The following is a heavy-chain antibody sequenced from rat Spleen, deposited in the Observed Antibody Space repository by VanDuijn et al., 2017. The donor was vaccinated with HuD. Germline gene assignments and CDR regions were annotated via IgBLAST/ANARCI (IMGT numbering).Heavy chain of an antibody. CDR1: GFTFSNYG. CDR3: ARRHYGYTDYFDS. J-gene: IGHJ2*01. Sequence: EVQLVESGGGLVQPGRSLKLSCAASGFTFSNYGMAWVRQTPTKGLEWVASINTGGSNTYYRDSVKGRFTISRDNAKSTLSLQMDSLRSEDTATYYCARRHYGYTDYFDSWGQGVMVTVSS. CDR2: INTGGSNT. V-gene: IGHV5S13*01. D-gene: IGHD1-11*01.